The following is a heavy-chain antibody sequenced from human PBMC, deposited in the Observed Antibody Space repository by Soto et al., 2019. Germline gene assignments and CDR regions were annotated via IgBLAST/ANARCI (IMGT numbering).Heavy chain of an antibody. Sequence: CQTLFLTSAVSGGCISSGGYYWSWIRQPRGKGLEWIGYIYHSGSTYYNQSPKSRVTISVDRSKNKFSLKLSSVAAADTAVHYCARGSGSYRDGMCVWGRGTRVTVSS. V-gene: IGHV4-30-2*01. J-gene: IGHJ6*02. CDR2: IYHSGST. CDR3: ARGSGSYRDGMCV. CDR1: GGCISSGGYY. D-gene: IGHD3-10*01.